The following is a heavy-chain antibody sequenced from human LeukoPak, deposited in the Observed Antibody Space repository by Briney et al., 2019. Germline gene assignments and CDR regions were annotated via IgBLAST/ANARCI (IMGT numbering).Heavy chain of an antibody. V-gene: IGHV1-8*02. CDR2: MNPNSGNT. CDR3: ARGSHYYDSSGYRGFDY. D-gene: IGHD3-22*01. Sequence: ASVKVSCKASGYTFTDYFIHWVRQATGQGLEWMGWMNPNSGNTGYAQKFQGRVTMTRNTSISTAYMELSSLRSEDTAVYYCARGSHYYDSSGYRGFDYWGQGTLVTVSS. J-gene: IGHJ4*02. CDR1: GYTFTDYF.